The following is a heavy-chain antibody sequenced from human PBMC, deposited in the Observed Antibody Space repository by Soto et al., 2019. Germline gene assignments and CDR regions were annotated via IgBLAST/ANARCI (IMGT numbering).Heavy chain of an antibody. D-gene: IGHD3-9*01. CDR1: GFTFSSYD. J-gene: IGHJ6*02. CDR2: IGTAGDT. Sequence: GGSLRLSCAASGFTFSSYDMHWVRQATGKGLEWVSAIGTAGDTYYPGSVKGRFTISRENAKNSLYLQMNSLRAEDTAVYYCARSFDILTGPLGYGMDVWGQGTTVTVSS. V-gene: IGHV3-13*01. CDR3: ARSFDILTGPLGYGMDV.